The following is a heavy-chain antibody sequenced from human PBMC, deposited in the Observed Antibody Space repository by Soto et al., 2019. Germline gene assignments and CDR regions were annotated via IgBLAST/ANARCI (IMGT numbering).Heavy chain of an antibody. D-gene: IGHD3-3*01. V-gene: IGHV4-34*01. CDR3: AREVTYYDFWSGYQNRYYFDY. CDR1: GGSFSGYY. CDR2: INHSGST. Sequence: SETLSLTCAVYGGSFSGYYWSWIRQPPGKGLEWIGEINHSGSTNYNPSLKSRVTISVDTSKNQFSLKLSSVTAADTAVYYCAREVTYYDFWSGYQNRYYFDYWGQGTLVTVS. J-gene: IGHJ4*02.